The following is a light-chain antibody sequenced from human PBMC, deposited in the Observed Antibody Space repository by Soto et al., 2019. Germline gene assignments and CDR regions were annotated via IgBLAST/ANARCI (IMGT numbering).Light chain of an antibody. CDR2: VAS. Sequence: EIVMTQSPATLSVSPGERVTLSCRASQSVSGDLAWYQQKPGHAPRLLIYVASTRATGIPARFSGSGSGTEFTLTISSLQSEDFAIYYCQQYNNWLFTFGGGTRVEIK. CDR1: QSVSGD. CDR3: QQYNNWLFT. V-gene: IGKV3-15*01. J-gene: IGKJ4*01.